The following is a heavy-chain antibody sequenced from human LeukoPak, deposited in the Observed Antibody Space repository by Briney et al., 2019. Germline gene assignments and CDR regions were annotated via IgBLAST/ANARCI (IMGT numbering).Heavy chain of an antibody. CDR2: ISTGSIHK. J-gene: IGHJ4*02. Sequence: GGSLRLSCAASGFTFSSYKMNWVRQAPGKVLEWVSSISTGSIHKDYADSVKGRFTISRDNAKNSLYLQINSLRAEDTAVYYCARDHSYTGYHPYFDYWGQGTLVTVSS. CDR3: ARDHSYTGYHPYFDY. CDR1: GFTFSSYK. V-gene: IGHV3-21*01. D-gene: IGHD5-12*01.